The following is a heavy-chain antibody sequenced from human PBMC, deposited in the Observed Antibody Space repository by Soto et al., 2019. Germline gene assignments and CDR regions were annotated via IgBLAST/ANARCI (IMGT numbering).Heavy chain of an antibody. J-gene: IGHJ4*02. D-gene: IGHD1-26*01. V-gene: IGHV3-23*01. CDR2: ISGIGVST. Sequence: GGSLRLSCAASGFTFSSYAMSWVRLAPGKGLEWVSSISGIGVSTHYADSVKGRFTVSRDISKNTLYLQMNSLRAEDAAVYYCAKDGGTYLHLDYWGQGTLVTVSS. CDR1: GFTFSSYA. CDR3: AKDGGTYLHLDY.